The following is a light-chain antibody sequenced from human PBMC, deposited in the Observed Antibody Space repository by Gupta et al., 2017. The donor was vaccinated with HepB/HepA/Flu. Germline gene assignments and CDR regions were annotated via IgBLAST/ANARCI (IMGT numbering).Light chain of an antibody. J-gene: IGLJ2*01. V-gene: IGLV3-19*01. CDR1: SLRGFY. CDR3: NSRDSSGNHLV. Sequence: SSELTQDPAVSVALGQTVRTTCPGESLRGFYASWYQQKPGQAPVLVTYGKNNRPSGIPDRFSGSSSGNTASLTITGAQAEDEADYYCNSRDSSGNHLVFGGGTKLTVL. CDR2: GKN.